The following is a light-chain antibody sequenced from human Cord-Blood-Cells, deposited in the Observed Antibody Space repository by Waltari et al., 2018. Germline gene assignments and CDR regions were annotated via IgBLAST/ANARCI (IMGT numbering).Light chain of an antibody. V-gene: IGLV1-51*02. CDR1: SPNLGTNS. J-gene: IGLJ1*01. CDR2: ENN. Sequence: QSVFTQPPSVSAAPGQTVNLSGSGRSPNLGTNSVSWYQQLPGTAPKLLIHENNERPSGIPDIVSGSKSGTAATLGITGLQTGDEADYYCGTWDSSLSAYVFGTGTKVTVL. CDR3: GTWDSSLSAYV.